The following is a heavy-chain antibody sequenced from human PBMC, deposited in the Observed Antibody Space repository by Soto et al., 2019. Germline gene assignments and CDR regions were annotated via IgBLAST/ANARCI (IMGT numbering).Heavy chain of an antibody. CDR3: AKLGSSSWSPHYYFDY. J-gene: IGHJ4*02. CDR2: ITDSGDDT. CDR1: GFTFNNYA. V-gene: IGHV3-23*01. Sequence: EVQLLESGGGLVQPGGSLRLSCAASGFTFNNYAMGWVRQAPGKGLEWVSAITDSGDDTYYIDSVKGRFTISRDNSKSTLYLQMNSLIAEDTAIYYCAKLGSSSWSPHYYFDYGGQGTLVTVSS. D-gene: IGHD2-2*01.